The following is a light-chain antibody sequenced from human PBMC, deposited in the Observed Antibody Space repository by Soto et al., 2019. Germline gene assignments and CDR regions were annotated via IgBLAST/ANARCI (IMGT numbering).Light chain of an antibody. CDR1: SSDVGGYNY. V-gene: IGLV2-11*01. CDR2: DVS. CDR3: CSYAGSYTLV. J-gene: IGLJ2*01. Sequence: QFALTQPRSVSGSPGQSVTISCTGTSSDVGGYNYVSWYQQHPGKAPKLMIYDVSKRPSGVPDRFSGSKSGNTASLTISGLHAEDEADYYCCSYAGSYTLVFGGGTKLTVL.